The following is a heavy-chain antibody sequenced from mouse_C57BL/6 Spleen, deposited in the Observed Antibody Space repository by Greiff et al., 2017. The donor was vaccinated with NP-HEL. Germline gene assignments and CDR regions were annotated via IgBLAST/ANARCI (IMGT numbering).Heavy chain of an antibody. J-gene: IGHJ1*03. CDR1: GYSITSGYD. CDR3: ARDRGAYYSNYDWYFDV. CDR2: ISYSGST. V-gene: IGHV3-1*01. Sequence: EVQLQESGPGMVKPSQSLSLTCTVTGYSITSGYDWHWIRHFPGNKLEWMGYISYSGSTNYNPSLKSRISITHDTSKNHFFLKLNSVTTEDTATYYCARDRGAYYSNYDWYFDVWGTGTTVTVSS. D-gene: IGHD2-5*01.